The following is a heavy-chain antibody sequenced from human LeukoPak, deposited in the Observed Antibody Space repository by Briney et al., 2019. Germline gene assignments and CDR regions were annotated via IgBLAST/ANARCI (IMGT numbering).Heavy chain of an antibody. Sequence: GRSLRLSCAASGFTFSSYGMHWVRQAPGKGLEWVAVISYDGSNKYYADSVKGRFTISRDNSKNTLHLQMNSLRAEDTAVYYCAKEGDTAMATSAFDYWGQGTLVTVSS. CDR3: AKEGDTAMATSAFDY. CDR2: ISYDGSNK. J-gene: IGHJ4*02. CDR1: GFTFSSYG. V-gene: IGHV3-30*18. D-gene: IGHD5-18*01.